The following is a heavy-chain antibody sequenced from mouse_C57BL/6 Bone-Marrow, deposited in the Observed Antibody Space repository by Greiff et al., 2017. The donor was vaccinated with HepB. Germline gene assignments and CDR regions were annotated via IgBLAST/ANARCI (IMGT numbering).Heavy chain of an antibody. CDR1: GYTFTSYG. Sequence: QVQLKQSGAELARPGASVKLSCKASGYTFTSYGISWVKQRTGQGLEWIGEIYPRSGNTYYNEKFKGKATLTADKSSSTAYMELRSLTSEDSAVYFCAEGARGVYAMDYWGQGTSVTVSS. J-gene: IGHJ4*01. V-gene: IGHV1-81*01. CDR2: IYPRSGNT. CDR3: AEGARGVYAMDY.